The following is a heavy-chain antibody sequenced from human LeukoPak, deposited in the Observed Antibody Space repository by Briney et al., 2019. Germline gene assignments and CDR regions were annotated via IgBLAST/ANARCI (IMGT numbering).Heavy chain of an antibody. CDR3: ARDKQQLTYYFDY. J-gene: IGHJ4*02. CDR2: IYYSGST. CDR1: GGSISSSSYY. V-gene: IGHV4-39*02. D-gene: IGHD6-13*01. Sequence: PSETLSLTCTVSGGSISSSSYYWGWIRQPPGKGLEWIGSIYYSGSTYYNPSLKSRVTISVDTSKNQFSLKLSSVTAADTAVYYCARDKQQLTYYFDYWGQGTLVTVSS.